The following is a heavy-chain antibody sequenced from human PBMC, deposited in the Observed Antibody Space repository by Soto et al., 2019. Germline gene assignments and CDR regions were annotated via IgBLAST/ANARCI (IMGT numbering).Heavy chain of an antibody. D-gene: IGHD6-13*01. CDR2: MNPNSGDT. Sequence: QVQLVQSGAEVKKPGASVKVSCKASGYTFTSYDINWVRQATGQGLEWLGWMNPNSGDTGYAQKFQGRVTLTRSTSISTAYMELSSLTSEDTAVYYCAKGSYSSSWDGFDYWGQGTLVTVSS. J-gene: IGHJ4*02. V-gene: IGHV1-8*01. CDR3: AKGSYSSSWDGFDY. CDR1: GYTFTSYD.